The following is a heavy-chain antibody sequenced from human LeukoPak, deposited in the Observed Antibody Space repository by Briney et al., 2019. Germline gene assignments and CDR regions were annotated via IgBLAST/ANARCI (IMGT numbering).Heavy chain of an antibody. D-gene: IGHD4-17*01. J-gene: IGHJ4*02. CDR2: INTDGFST. V-gene: IGHV3-74*01. Sequence: GGSLRLSCAASGFISSSYWMHWARQPPGKGLVYIACINTDGFSTSYADSVKGRFTISRDNAKNTLYLQMNSLRAEDTAVYYCARSRTYGDYGRGLDYWGQGTLVTVSS. CDR3: ARSRTYGDYGRGLDY. CDR1: GFISSSYW.